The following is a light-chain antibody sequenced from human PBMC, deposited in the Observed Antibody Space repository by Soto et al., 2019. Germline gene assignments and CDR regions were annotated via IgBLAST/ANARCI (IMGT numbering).Light chain of an antibody. J-gene: IGLJ2*01. CDR2: CNS. Sequence: QSVLTQPPSVSGAPGQRVTISCTGSSSNIGAGYDVHGYQQLPGTAPKLLIYCNSNQPSRVPDRFSGSKSGTSASLAITGLQDEDEDDYYCQSYDGSLNALVFGGGTKLTVL. V-gene: IGLV1-40*01. CDR1: SSNIGAGYD. CDR3: QSYDGSLNALV.